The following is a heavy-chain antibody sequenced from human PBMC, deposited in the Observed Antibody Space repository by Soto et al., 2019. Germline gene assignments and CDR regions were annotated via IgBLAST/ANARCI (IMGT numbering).Heavy chain of an antibody. CDR3: ARSQHTSCYMRVCYYYGMDV. Sequence: QVQLVQSGAEVKKPGSSVKVSCKASGGTFSSYAISWVRQAPGQGLEWMGGIIPIFGTANYAQKFQGRVTITADKSTSTAYMELSSLRSVDTAVYYCARSQHTSCYMRVCYYYGMDVWGQGTTVTVSS. D-gene: IGHD2-2*02. V-gene: IGHV1-69*06. CDR2: IIPIFGTA. J-gene: IGHJ6*02. CDR1: GGTFSSYA.